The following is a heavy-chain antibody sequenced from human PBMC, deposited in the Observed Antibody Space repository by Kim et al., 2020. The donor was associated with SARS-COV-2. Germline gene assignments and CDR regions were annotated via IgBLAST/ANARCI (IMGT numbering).Heavy chain of an antibody. CDR2: IWYDGSNK. CDR1: GFTFSSYG. J-gene: IGHJ4*02. V-gene: IGHV3-33*08. CDR3: ARVGYSSGWYYSY. Sequence: GGSLRLSCAASGFTFSSYGMHWVRQAPGKGLEWVAVIWYDGSNKYYADSVKGRFTISRDNSKNTLYLQMNSLRAEDTAVYYCARVGYSSGWYYSYWGQGTLVTVSS. D-gene: IGHD6-19*01.